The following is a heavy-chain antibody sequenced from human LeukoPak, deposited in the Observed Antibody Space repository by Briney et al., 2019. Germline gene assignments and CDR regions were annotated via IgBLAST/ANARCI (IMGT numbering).Heavy chain of an antibody. V-gene: IGHV3-66*01. J-gene: IGHJ4*02. D-gene: IGHD3-10*01. CDR1: EFSVGSNY. CDR3: ARDSMYYYGSGSSKGNY. CDR2: IYSGGST. Sequence: GGSLRLSCAASEFSVGSNYMTWVRQAPGKGLEWVSLIYSGGSTYYADSVKGRFTISRDNSKNTLYLQMNSLRAEDTAVYYCARDSMYYYGSGSSKGNYWGQGTLVTVSS.